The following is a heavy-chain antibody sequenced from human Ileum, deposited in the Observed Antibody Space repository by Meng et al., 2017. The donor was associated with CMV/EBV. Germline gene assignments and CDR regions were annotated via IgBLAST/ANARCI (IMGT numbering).Heavy chain of an antibody. Sequence: GESLKISCAASGFMFSRYRMAWVRQAPGKGLEWVSSISTYSTYIYYADSVKGRFTISRDNAKNSLYLQMDTLRAEDTAVYYCASGFCGSTSCYREFDYWGQGTLVTVSS. CDR2: ISTYSTYI. CDR3: ASGFCGSTSCYREFDY. V-gene: IGHV3-21*01. CDR1: GFMFSRYR. J-gene: IGHJ4*02. D-gene: IGHD2-2*01.